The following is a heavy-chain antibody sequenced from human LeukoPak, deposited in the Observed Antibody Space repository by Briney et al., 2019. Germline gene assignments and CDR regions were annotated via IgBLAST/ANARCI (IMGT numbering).Heavy chain of an antibody. CDR2: INHSGST. CDR1: GGSFSGYY. J-gene: IGHJ4*02. CDR3: ARGLGYSSGWYSGVRYFDY. D-gene: IGHD6-19*01. Sequence: SETLSLTCAVYGGSFSGYYWSWIRQPPGKGLEWIGEINHSGSTNYNPSLKSRVTISVDMSKNQFSLKLSSVTAADTAVYYCARGLGYSSGWYSGVRYFDYWGQGTLVTVSS. V-gene: IGHV4-34*01.